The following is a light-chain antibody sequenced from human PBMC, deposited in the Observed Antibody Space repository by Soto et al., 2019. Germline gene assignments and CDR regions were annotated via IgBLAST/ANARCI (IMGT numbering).Light chain of an antibody. V-gene: IGLV2-11*01. CDR3: CSYAGTYSWV. CDR2: DVS. J-gene: IGLJ3*02. CDR1: SSDVGAYNY. Sequence: QSALTQPRSVSGSPGQSVTISCTGSSSDVGAYNYVSWYQHHPGKAPKVMIFDVSERPSGVPDRFSGSKSGNTASLTISGRQAEDEGDYYCCSYAGTYSWVFGGGTKLTVL.